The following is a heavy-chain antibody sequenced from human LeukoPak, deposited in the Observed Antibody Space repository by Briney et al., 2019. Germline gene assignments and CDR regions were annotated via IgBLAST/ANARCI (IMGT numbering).Heavy chain of an antibody. Sequence: PGGSLRLSCAASGFTVSSNYMSWVRQAPGKGLKWVSVIYSGGSTYYADSVKGRFTISRDNSKNTLYLQMKALRDEDTATYYCAKRGPIYSSTPGNYFDYWGQGTLVTVSS. CDR2: IYSGGST. CDR1: GFTVSSNY. J-gene: IGHJ4*02. V-gene: IGHV3-53*01. CDR3: AKRGPIYSSTPGNYFDY. D-gene: IGHD3-10*01.